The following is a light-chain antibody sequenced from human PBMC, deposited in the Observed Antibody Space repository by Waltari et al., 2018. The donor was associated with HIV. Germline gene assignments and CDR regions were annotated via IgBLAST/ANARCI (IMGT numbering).Light chain of an antibody. Sequence: DIQMTQSPSSLSASVGDRVTITCRASQSIRSYLNWYQQKPGKAPKLLIYGTNSLQSGVPSRFSGSGFGTDFTLTVSSLQPEDSATYYCQQSFSIPLTFGGGTKVEIK. CDR3: QQSFSIPLT. J-gene: IGKJ4*01. CDR1: QSIRSY. CDR2: GTN. V-gene: IGKV1-39*01.